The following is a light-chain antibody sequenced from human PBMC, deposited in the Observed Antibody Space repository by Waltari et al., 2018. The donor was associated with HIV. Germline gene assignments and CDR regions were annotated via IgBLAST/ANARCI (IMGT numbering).Light chain of an antibody. CDR2: DDS. CDR3: QVWDSRSDHVV. Sequence: SYVLTQPPSVSVAPGQTARITCGGNNIGSKSVHWYQQKPGQAPVLVVYDDSDRPAGIPGRFAGSNSGNTATLTISRVEAEDEADYYWQVWDSRSDHVVFGGGTRLTVL. V-gene: IGLV3-21*02. CDR1: NIGSKS. J-gene: IGLJ2*01.